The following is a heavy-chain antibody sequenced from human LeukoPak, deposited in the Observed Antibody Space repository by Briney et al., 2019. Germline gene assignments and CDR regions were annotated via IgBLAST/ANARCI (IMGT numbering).Heavy chain of an antibody. J-gene: IGHJ4*02. CDR1: GGSFSGYY. CDR2: INHSGST. Sequence: SETLSLTCAVYGGSFSGYYWSWIRQPPGKGLEWIGEINHSGSTNYNPSLKSRVTISVDTSKNQFSLKLSSVTAADTAVYYCARGPLFWELRRGSFDYWGQGTLVTVSS. CDR3: ARGPLFWELRRGSFDY. V-gene: IGHV4-34*01. D-gene: IGHD3-10*02.